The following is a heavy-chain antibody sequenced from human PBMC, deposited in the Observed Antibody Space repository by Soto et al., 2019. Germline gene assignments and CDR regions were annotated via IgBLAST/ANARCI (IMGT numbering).Heavy chain of an antibody. J-gene: IGHJ6*02. CDR1: GFTFSSYD. V-gene: IGHV3-33*01. CDR3: ARVMKPPNNCGSGKYYYGMDV. Sequence: GGSLRLSCAASGFTFSSYDMHWVRQAPGKGLEWVAVIWYDGSNKYYADSVKGRFTISRDNSKNTLYLQMNSLRAEDTAVYYCARVMKPPNNCGSGKYYYGMDVWGQGTTVTVSS. CDR2: IWYDGSNK. D-gene: IGHD3-10*01.